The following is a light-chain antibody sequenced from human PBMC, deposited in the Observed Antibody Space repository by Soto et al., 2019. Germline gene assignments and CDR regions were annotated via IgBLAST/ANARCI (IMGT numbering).Light chain of an antibody. CDR2: DAS. Sequence: IQLTQSPSSLSASVGDRIIITCRASQGVSSYLAWFQQKPGIAPKLLIYDASTFQSGVPSRFSGSGSGTDFTLTISSLQPEDFATYYCQQYNYYPLTFGGGTKVEIK. V-gene: IGKV1-9*01. J-gene: IGKJ4*01. CDR1: QGVSSY. CDR3: QQYNYYPLT.